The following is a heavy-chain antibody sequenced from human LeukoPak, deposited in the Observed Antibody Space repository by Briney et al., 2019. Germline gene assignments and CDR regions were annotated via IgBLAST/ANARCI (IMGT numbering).Heavy chain of an antibody. Sequence: SETLSLTCTVSGGSISSSSYYWGWIRQPPGKGLEWIGSIYYSGSTYYNPSLKSRVTISVDTSKNQFSLKLSSVTAADTAVYYCARALYSSSWSRGLYYYYYMDVWGKGTTVTVSS. J-gene: IGHJ6*03. CDR3: ARALYSSSWSRGLYYYYYMDV. CDR2: IYYSGST. D-gene: IGHD6-13*01. V-gene: IGHV4-39*07. CDR1: GGSISSSSYY.